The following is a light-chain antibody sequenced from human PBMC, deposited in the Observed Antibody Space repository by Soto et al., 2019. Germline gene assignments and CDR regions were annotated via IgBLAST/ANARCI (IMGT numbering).Light chain of an antibody. CDR3: QQRSNWPPYT. CDR1: QSVSSY. CDR2: DAS. J-gene: IGKJ2*01. V-gene: IGKV3-11*01. Sequence: EIVLTQSPATLSLSPGERATLSCRASQSVSSYLAWYQQKPGQAPRLLIYDASNRATGIPARFSGSGSRTDVTLTISSLEPEDFAVYYCQQRSNWPPYTFGQGTKLEIK.